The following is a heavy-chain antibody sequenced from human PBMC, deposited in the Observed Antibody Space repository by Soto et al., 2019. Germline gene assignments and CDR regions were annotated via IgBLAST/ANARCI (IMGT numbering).Heavy chain of an antibody. V-gene: IGHV4-61*01. CDR3: ARAYGDYVRWYYYMDV. J-gene: IGHJ6*03. CDR1: GGSVSSGSYY. D-gene: IGHD4-17*01. Sequence: SETLSLTCTVSGGSVSSGSYYWSWIRQPPGKGLEWIGYIYYSGSTNYNPSLKSRVTISVDTSKNQFSLKLSSVTAADTAVYYCARAYGDYVRWYYYMDVWGKGTTVTVAS. CDR2: IYYSGST.